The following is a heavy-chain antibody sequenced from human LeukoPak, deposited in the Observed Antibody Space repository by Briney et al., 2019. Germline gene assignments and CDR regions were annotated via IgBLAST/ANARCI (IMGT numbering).Heavy chain of an antibody. V-gene: IGHV4-34*01. D-gene: IGHD3-22*01. J-gene: IGHJ4*02. CDR3: ARCQARCTDASGHYAGGFYYYDN. CDR1: GGSFNGYY. Sequence: SETLSLTCAVYGGSFNGYYWSWIRQTAGKGLEWIGEINHSGSAKYNPSLKSRLSISVTLSKNQFSLDLSSVTAADTAVYYCARCQARCTDASGHYAGGFYYYDNWGQGTLVTVSS. CDR2: INHSGSA.